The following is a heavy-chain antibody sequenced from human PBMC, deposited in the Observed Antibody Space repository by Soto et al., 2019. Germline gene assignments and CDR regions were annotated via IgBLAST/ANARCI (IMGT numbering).Heavy chain of an antibody. CDR1: GGTFSSYA. D-gene: IGHD6-13*01. V-gene: IGHV1-69*06. CDR3: XXXPSSPYYYSYGMDV. CDR2: IIPIFGTA. Sequence: QVQLVQSGAEVKKPGSSVKVSCKASGGTFSSYAISWVRQAPGQGLEWMGGIIPIFGTANYAQKFQGRVTIPADKSTSAAYIELSSLRSEDTXXXXXXXXPSSPYYYSYGMDVWGQGTTVTVSS. J-gene: IGHJ6*02.